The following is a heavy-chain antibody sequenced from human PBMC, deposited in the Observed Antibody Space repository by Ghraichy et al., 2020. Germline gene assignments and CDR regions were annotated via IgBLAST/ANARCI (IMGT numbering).Heavy chain of an antibody. CDR1: GGSISSSNW. Sequence: SETLSLTCAVSGGSISSSNWWSWVRQPPGKGLEWIGEIYHSGSTNYNPSLKSRVTISVDKSKNQFSLKLSSVTAADTAVYYCARDNHYPLLQFFDPWGQGTLVTVSS. CDR2: IYHSGST. D-gene: IGHD2-2*01. CDR3: ARDNHYPLLQFFDP. V-gene: IGHV4-4*02. J-gene: IGHJ5*02.